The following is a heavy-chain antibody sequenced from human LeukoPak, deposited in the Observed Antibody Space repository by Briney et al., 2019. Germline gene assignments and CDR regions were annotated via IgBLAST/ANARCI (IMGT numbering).Heavy chain of an antibody. CDR3: AREPYCSSTSCYRLDY. CDR1: GFTFSSYS. CDR2: ISSSSSYI. J-gene: IGHJ4*02. V-gene: IGHV3-21*01. Sequence: PGXXLRLSCAASGFTFSSYSMNWVRQAPGKGLEWVSSISSSSSYIYYADSVKGRFTISRENDKKYMYMQINRQRGEDTAVYYCAREPYCSSTSCYRLDYWGQGTLVTVSS. D-gene: IGHD2-2*01.